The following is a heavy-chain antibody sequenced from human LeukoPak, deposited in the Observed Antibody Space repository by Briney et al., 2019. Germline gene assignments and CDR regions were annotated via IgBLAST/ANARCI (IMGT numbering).Heavy chain of an antibody. V-gene: IGHV3-30*04. Sequence: GSPRLSCAASGFTFSSYAMHWVRQAPGKGLEWVAVISYDGGNKYYADSVKGRFTISRDNSKNTLYLQMNSLRAEDTAVYYCARGALGYCSGGSCYNDYWGQGTLVTVSS. CDR3: ARGALGYCSGGSCYNDY. CDR2: ISYDGGNK. D-gene: IGHD2-15*01. CDR1: GFTFSSYA. J-gene: IGHJ4*02.